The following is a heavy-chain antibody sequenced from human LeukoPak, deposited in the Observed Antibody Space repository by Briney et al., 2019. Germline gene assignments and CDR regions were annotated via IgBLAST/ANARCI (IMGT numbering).Heavy chain of an antibody. D-gene: IGHD4-17*01. V-gene: IGHV4-61*02. CDR2: IYTSGST. CDR3: ARGPDTVPYYFDY. Sequence: SETLSLTCTVSGGSISSGSYYWSWSRRPAGRGLEWIGRIYTSGSTNYNPSLKRRVSISVDTSKNQFSLKLSSVAAADTAVYYCARGPDTVPYYFDYWGQGTLVTVSS. J-gene: IGHJ4*02. CDR1: GGSISSGSYY.